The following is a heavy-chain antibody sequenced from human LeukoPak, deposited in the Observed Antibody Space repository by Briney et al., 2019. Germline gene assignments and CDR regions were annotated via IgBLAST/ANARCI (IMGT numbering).Heavy chain of an antibody. Sequence: SETLSLTCTVSGGSISSSSYYWGWIRQPPGKGLEWIGSIYYSGSTYYNPSLKSRVTISVDTSKNQFSLKLSSVTAADTAVYYCVNIIVVVSGGWFDPWGQGTLVTVPS. CDR2: IYYSGST. D-gene: IGHD3-22*01. J-gene: IGHJ5*02. V-gene: IGHV4-39*07. CDR1: GGSISSSSYY. CDR3: VNIIVVVSGGWFDP.